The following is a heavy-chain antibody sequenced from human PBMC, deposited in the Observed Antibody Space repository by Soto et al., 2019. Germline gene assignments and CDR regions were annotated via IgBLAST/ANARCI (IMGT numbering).Heavy chain of an antibody. CDR3: ARSRWIQLWSYYYGMDV. CDR2: INAGNGNT. CDR1: GYTFTSYA. J-gene: IGHJ6*02. D-gene: IGHD5-18*01. V-gene: IGHV1-3*05. Sequence: QVQLVQSGAEEKKPGASVKISCKASGYTFTSYAMHWVRQAPGQRLEWMGWINAGNGNTKYSQKFQGRVTITRDTSASTAYMELSSLRSEDTAVYYCARSRWIQLWSYYYGMDVWGQGTTVTVSS.